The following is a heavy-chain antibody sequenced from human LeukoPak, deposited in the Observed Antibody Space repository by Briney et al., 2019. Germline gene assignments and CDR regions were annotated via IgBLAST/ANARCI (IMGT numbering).Heavy chain of an antibody. J-gene: IGHJ6*02. V-gene: IGHV3-20*04. Sequence: GGSLRLSCAASGSTFDDYGLSWVRQAPGKGLEWVSGINWNGGSTGYADFVRGRFTISRDDTKNSLYLQMNSLRAEDTALYYCARVSSSWYYYYGVDVWGQGTTVTVSS. CDR1: GSTFDDYG. CDR2: INWNGGST. D-gene: IGHD6-13*01. CDR3: ARVSSSWYYYYGVDV.